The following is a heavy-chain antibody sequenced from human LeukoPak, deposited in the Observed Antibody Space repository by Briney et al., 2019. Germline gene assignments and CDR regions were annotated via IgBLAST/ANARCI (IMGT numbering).Heavy chain of an antibody. Sequence: PGGSLRLSCAASGFTFSSYAMHWVRQAPGKGLEWVAVISYDGSNKYYADSVKGRFTISRDNSKNTLYLQMNSLRAEDTAVYYCAKAAGGPTTAALYYYYGMDVWGQGATVTVSS. CDR2: ISYDGSNK. J-gene: IGHJ6*02. V-gene: IGHV3-30-3*01. CDR1: GFTFSSYA. D-gene: IGHD4-17*01. CDR3: AKAAGGPTTAALYYYYGMDV.